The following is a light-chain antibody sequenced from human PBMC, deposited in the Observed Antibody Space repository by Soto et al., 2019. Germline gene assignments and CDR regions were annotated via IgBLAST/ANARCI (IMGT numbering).Light chain of an antibody. V-gene: IGKV3-15*01. J-gene: IGKJ1*01. CDR1: QSVSSN. CDR2: GAS. CDR3: QQYNNWPRT. Sequence: EIVMTQSPATLSVSPGERATLSCRASQSVSSNLAWYHQKPGQAPRLLIYGASTRATGIPARFSVSGSGTDFTLTISSLQSEDFAVYYCQQYNNWPRTFGQGTKVDIK.